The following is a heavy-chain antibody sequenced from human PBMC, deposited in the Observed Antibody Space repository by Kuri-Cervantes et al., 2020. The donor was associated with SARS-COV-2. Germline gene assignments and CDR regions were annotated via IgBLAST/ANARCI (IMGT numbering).Heavy chain of an antibody. D-gene: IGHD2-15*01. J-gene: IGHJ3*02. Sequence: SETLSLTCTVSGYSISSGYYWGWIRQPPGKGLEWIGSIYHSGSTYYSPSLKSRVTISLDTSKNQFSLKLSSVTAADTAVYYCARGTVAGGRYFHDAFDIWGQGTMVTVSS. CDR1: GYSISSGYY. CDR3: ARGTVAGGRYFHDAFDI. V-gene: IGHV4-38-2*02. CDR2: IYHSGST.